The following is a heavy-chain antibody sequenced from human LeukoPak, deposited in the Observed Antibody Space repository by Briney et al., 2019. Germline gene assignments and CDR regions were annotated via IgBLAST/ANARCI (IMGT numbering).Heavy chain of an antibody. V-gene: IGHV4-59*11. CDR2: IYYSGST. D-gene: IGHD2-2*01. J-gene: IGHJ5*02. CDR1: GGSISSHY. CDR3: ARDQAGPCSSTSCYAYNWFDP. Sequence: SETLSLTCTVSGGSISSHYWSWIRQPPGKGLEWIGYIYYSGSTNYNPSLKSRVTISADTSKNQFSLKLSSVTAADTAVYYCARDQAGPCSSTSCYAYNWFDPWGQGTLVTVSS.